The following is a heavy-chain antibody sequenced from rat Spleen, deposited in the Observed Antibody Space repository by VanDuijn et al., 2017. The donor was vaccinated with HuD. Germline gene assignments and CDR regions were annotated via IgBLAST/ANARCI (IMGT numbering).Heavy chain of an antibody. CDR3: TTDRPGALMDA. V-gene: IGHV5-20*01. D-gene: IGHD5-1*01. CDR1: GFTFNAYD. CDR2: ISSDGRRN. Sequence: EVQLVESGGGLVQPGRSLKLSCAASGFTFNAYDMAWVRQAPTKGLEWVATISSDGRRNYYRDSVKGRFTISRDNAKSTLYLQMDSLRSEDTATYYCTTDRPGALMDAWGQGVSVTVSS. J-gene: IGHJ4*01.